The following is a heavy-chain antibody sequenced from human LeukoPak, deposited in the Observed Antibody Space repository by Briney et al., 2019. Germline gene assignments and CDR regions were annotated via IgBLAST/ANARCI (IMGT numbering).Heavy chain of an antibody. J-gene: IGHJ4*02. V-gene: IGHV4-59*01. Sequence: PSETLSLTCTVSGDSFSGYFWNWIRQVPGKGLEWIGYMYYSGSTKYNPSLKSRVTISVDTSKNQFSLKLTSVTAADTAVYYCARGGITIFGVTIERFDYWGPGTLVTVSS. CDR1: GDSFSGYF. CDR3: ARGGITIFGVTIERFDY. CDR2: MYYSGST. D-gene: IGHD3-3*01.